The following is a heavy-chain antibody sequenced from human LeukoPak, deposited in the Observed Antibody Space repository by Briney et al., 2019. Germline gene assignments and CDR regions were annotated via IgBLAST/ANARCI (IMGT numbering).Heavy chain of an antibody. D-gene: IGHD1-14*01. J-gene: IGHJ3*02. V-gene: IGHV3-74*03. CDR1: GITFNNYW. Sequence: GGSLRLSCAASGITFNNYWMHWVRQVPGKGLVWVSLIKSGGSVTLYADSVKGRFTISRDDTKKTLYLRMNSLRAEDTAVYYCATGLLAAYEIWGQGTAVTVSS. CDR2: IKSGGSVT. CDR3: ATGLLAAYEI.